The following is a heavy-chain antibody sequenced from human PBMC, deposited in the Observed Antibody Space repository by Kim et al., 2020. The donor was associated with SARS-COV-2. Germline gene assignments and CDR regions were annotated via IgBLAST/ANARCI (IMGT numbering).Heavy chain of an antibody. V-gene: IGHV3-11*06. J-gene: IGHJ6*02. D-gene: IGHD2-2*01. Sequence: RVTISRDNAKNSLYLQMNSLRAEDTAVYYCASGLHTSCPLSGNVRYGMDVWGQGTTVTVSS. CDR3: ASGLHTSCPLSGNVRYGMDV.